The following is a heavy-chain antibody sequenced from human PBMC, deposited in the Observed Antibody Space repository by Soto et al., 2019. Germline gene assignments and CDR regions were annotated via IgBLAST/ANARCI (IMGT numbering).Heavy chain of an antibody. J-gene: IGHJ4*02. D-gene: IGHD2-21*02. CDR3: ARGLAYCGGDCPYFDY. CDR1: GYSFTSYW. Sequence: GESLKISCKGSGYSFTSYWIGWVRQMPGKGPEWMGIIYPGDSDTRYSPSFQGQVTISADKSISTAYLQWSSLKASDTAMYYCARGLAYCGGDCPYFDYWGQGTLVTSPQ. V-gene: IGHV5-51*01. CDR2: IYPGDSDT.